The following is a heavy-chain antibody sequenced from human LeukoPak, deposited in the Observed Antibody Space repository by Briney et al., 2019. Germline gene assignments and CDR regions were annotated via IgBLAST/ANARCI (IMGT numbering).Heavy chain of an antibody. D-gene: IGHD3-10*01. CDR3: ARQRGNWFDS. CDR1: GFTFSSYG. CDR2: ISGSGGST. J-gene: IGHJ5*01. V-gene: IGHV3-23*01. Sequence: PGGTLRLSCAASGFTFSSYGMSWVRQAPGKGLEWVSAISGSGGSTYYADSVKGRFTISRDNAKNSVYLQMNSLRAEDTALYYCARQRGNWFDSWGQGTLVTVSS.